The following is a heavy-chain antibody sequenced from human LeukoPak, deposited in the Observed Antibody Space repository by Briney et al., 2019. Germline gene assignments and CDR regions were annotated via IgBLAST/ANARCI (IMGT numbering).Heavy chain of an antibody. V-gene: IGHV4-39*01. CDR3: ARQSVGFGEFNFDY. CDR1: GGSISSSSYY. Sequence: SETLSLTCTVSGGSISSSSYYWGWIRQPPGKGLEWIGSINYSGRTYYNPSLKSRVTISVDTSKNQFSLKLSSVTAADTAVYYCARQSVGFGEFNFDYWGQGTLVTVSS. CDR2: INYSGRT. D-gene: IGHD3-10*01. J-gene: IGHJ4*02.